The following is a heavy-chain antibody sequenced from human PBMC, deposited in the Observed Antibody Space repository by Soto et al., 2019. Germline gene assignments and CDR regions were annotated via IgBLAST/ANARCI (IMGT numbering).Heavy chain of an antibody. V-gene: IGHV3-7*05. Sequence: EVQLVESGGGLVQPGGSLRLSCAASGFTFSGYWMSWVRQAPGKGLEWVANIKQAGSEQFYVDSVKGRFTISRDNAKNSLYLQMNSLRAEDTAVYYCAREAVWGQGTTVTVSS. CDR2: IKQAGSEQ. CDR1: GFTFSGYW. CDR3: AREAV. J-gene: IGHJ6*02.